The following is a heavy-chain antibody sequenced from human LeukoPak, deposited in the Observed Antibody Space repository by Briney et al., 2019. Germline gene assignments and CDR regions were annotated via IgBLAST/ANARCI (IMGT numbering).Heavy chain of an antibody. V-gene: IGHV4-59*01. CDR2: IYHSGST. CDR1: GVSMRSYY. CDR3: AREDDRLHLGYFDY. D-gene: IGHD4-11*01. J-gene: IGHJ4*02. Sequence: SETLSLTCTVSGVSMRSYYWSWIPQPPGKGLGWIGYIYHSGSTNYNPSLKSRVTISVDTSKNQFSLKLSSVTAADTAVYYCAREDDRLHLGYFDYWGQGTLVTVSS.